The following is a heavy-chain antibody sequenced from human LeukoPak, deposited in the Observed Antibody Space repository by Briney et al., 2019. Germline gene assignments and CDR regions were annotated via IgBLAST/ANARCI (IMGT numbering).Heavy chain of an antibody. CDR2: IRYDEITK. CDR1: GFTFSSFG. Sequence: GGSLRLSCAVSGFTFSSFGMHWVRQAPGKGLEWVAFIRYDEITKYYTDSVKGRFTISRDNSKNMLYLQMNSLRSEDTAVYYCARDHYGSGSYPSDHWGQGTLVTVSS. V-gene: IGHV3-30*02. D-gene: IGHD3-10*01. J-gene: IGHJ4*02. CDR3: ARDHYGSGSYPSDH.